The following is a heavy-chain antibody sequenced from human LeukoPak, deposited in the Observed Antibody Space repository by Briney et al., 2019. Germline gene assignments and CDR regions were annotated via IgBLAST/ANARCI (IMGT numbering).Heavy chain of an antibody. J-gene: IGHJ4*02. V-gene: IGHV3-30*04. D-gene: IGHD1-1*01. Sequence: PGRSLRLSCAASGFTFSKYGMHWVRQAPGRGLEWVALMSYDGSNEYYADSVKGRFTISRDNAKNSLYLQMNSLRADDTAAYYCARGRLSGDYWGQGALVTVSS. CDR1: GFTFSKYG. CDR2: MSYDGSNE. CDR3: ARGRLSGDY.